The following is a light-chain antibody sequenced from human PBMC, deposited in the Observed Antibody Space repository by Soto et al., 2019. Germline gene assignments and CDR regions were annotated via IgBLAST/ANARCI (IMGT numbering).Light chain of an antibody. CDR1: QSVSSTY. V-gene: IGKV3-20*01. CDR3: QQYGSSPRS. CDR2: GAS. Sequence: EIVLTQSPGTLSLSPGERATLSCRANQSVSSTYLAWYQHKLGQAPRLVIYGASSKASGIPDRFSGSGSGTDFTLTISRLEPEDFAVYYCQQYGSSPRSFGQGTKVEVK. J-gene: IGKJ1*01.